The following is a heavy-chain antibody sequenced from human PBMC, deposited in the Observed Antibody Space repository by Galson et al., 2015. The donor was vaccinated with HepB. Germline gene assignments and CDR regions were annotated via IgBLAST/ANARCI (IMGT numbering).Heavy chain of an antibody. D-gene: IGHD3-3*01. CDR3: ARAGRFLEWLFTSYYYYMDV. CDR2: INAGNGNT. Sequence: SVKVSCKASGYSFRSYALHWVRQAPGQRLEWMGWINAGNGNTKYSQKFQGRITLTRDTSAKIAYMELSSLRSEGAAVYYCARAGRFLEWLFTSYYYYMDVWGGGTTVTVSS. CDR1: GYSFRSYA. V-gene: IGHV1-3*01. J-gene: IGHJ6*03.